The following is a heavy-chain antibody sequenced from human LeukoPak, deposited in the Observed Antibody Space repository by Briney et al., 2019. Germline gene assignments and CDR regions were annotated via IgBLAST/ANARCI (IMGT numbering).Heavy chain of an antibody. CDR2: VSASGGST. V-gene: IGHV3-23*01. J-gene: IGHJ4*02. Sequence: GSLRLSCVASGFTFRTYAMSWVRQAPGKGLEWVSSVSASGGSTYYADSVKGRFTISRDDSSSTLYLQMNSLKAEDTAVYFRAKEAAATYYHIDYWGQGSLVTVSS. CDR1: GFTFRTYA. CDR3: AKEAAATYYHIDY. D-gene: IGHD3-22*01.